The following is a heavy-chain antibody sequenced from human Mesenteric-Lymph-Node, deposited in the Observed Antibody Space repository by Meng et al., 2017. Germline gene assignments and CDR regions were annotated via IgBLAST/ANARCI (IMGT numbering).Heavy chain of an antibody. CDR3: AREGTILRGVINPLDY. V-gene: IGHV6-1*01. CDR1: GDSVSSDSAA. Sequence: QVRLHEAGSRSVQPSQPPSPPCAISGDSVSSDSAAWNWIRQSPSRGLEWLGRAYYRSSWTYDYAVSVRSRITINPDTSKNQFSLQLNSVTPEDTAVYYCAREGTILRGVINPLDYWGQGTLVTVSS. J-gene: IGHJ4*02. D-gene: IGHD3-10*01. CDR2: AYYRSSWTY.